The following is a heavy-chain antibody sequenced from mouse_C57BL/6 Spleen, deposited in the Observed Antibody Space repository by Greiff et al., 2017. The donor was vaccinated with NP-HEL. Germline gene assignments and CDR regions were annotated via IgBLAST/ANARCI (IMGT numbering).Heavy chain of an antibody. V-gene: IGHV1-64*01. CDR2: IHPNSGST. J-gene: IGHJ2*01. CDR3: ESYYYGSSYGDD. D-gene: IGHD1-1*01. Sequence: QVQLQQPGAELVKPGASVKLSCKASGYTFTSYWMHWVKQRPGQGLEWIGMIHPNSGSTNYNEKFKSKATLTVDKSSSTAYMQLSSLTSEDSAVYYCESYYYGSSYGDDWGEGTTLTVSS. CDR1: GYTFTSYW.